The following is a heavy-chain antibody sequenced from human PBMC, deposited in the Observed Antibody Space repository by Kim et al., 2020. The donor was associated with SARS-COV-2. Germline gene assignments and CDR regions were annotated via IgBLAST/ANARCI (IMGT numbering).Heavy chain of an antibody. J-gene: IGHJ6*02. CDR2: IYNSGST. V-gene: IGHV4-39*01. Sequence: SETLSLTCGVSGGSIRSSAYYWGWIRQAPGKGLEWIGNIYNSGSTYYNPSLKSRVTISEDTSNNQFSLNLRSVTAADTGVYYCARRPQAQLDRRGGNYYYGMDVWGRGTTVIVSS. CDR3: ARRPQAQLDRRGGNYYYGMDV. CDR1: GGSIRSSAYY. D-gene: IGHD1-1*01.